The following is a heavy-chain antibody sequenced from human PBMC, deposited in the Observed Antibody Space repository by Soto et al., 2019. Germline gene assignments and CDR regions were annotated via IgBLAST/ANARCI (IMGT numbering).Heavy chain of an antibody. V-gene: IGHV1-69*08. Sequence: QVQLVQSGAEVKKPGSSVKVSCKASGGTFSSYTISWVRQAPGQGLEWMGRIIPILGIANYAQKFQGRVTITADKSTSTAYMDLSSLRSEDPAVYYCARDPYSNYSNYSDDAFDIWGQGTMVTVSS. J-gene: IGHJ3*02. CDR1: GGTFSSYT. CDR3: ARDPYSNYSNYSDDAFDI. CDR2: IIPILGIA. D-gene: IGHD4-4*01.